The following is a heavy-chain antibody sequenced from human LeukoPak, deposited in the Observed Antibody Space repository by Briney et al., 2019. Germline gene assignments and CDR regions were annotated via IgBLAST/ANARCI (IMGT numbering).Heavy chain of an antibody. CDR2: IKQDGSEK. CDR1: GFTFSSHW. J-gene: IGHJ4*02. Sequence: PGGSLRLSCAASGFTFSSHWMSWVRQAPGKGLEWVANIKQDGSEKYYADSVKGRFTISRDNAKNSLYLQMNSLRAEDTAVYYYARDNVIEWRGSWYQDYWGQGTLVTVSS. CDR3: ARDNVIEWRGSWYQDY. D-gene: IGHD6-13*01. V-gene: IGHV3-7*01.